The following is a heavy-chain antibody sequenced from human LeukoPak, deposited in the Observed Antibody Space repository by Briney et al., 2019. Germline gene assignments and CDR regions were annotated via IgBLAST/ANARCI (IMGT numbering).Heavy chain of an antibody. J-gene: IGHJ4*02. CDR3: TTEMATIEGGFDY. CDR1: GFTFSNAW. V-gene: IGHV3-15*01. D-gene: IGHD5-24*01. Sequence: PGGSLRLSRAASGFTFSNAWMSWVRQAPGKGLEWVGRIKSKTDGGTTDYAAPVKGRFTISRDDSKNTLYLQMNSLKTEDTAVYYCTTEMATIEGGFDYWGQGTLVTVSS. CDR2: IKSKTDGGTT.